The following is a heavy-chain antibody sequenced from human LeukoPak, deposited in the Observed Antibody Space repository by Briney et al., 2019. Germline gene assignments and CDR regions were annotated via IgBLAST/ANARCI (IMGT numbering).Heavy chain of an antibody. CDR3: AKDRVGATLYFDY. D-gene: IGHD1-26*01. CDR2: IYSGGST. V-gene: IGHV3-53*01. CDR1: GFTVSSNY. J-gene: IGHJ4*02. Sequence: GGSLRLSCAASGFTVSSNYMSWVRQAPGKGLEWVSVIYSGGSTYYADSMKGRFTISRDNSKNTLYLQMNSLRAEDTAVYYCAKDRVGATLYFDYWGQGTLVTVSS.